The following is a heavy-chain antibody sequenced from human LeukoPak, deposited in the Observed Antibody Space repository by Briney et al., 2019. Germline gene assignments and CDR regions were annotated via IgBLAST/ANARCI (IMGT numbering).Heavy chain of an antibody. CDR1: GFTFSSYG. CDR2: IWYDGSNK. V-gene: IGHV3-33*08. J-gene: IGHJ4*02. D-gene: IGHD3-16*02. CDR3: ARELERTFGGVIVMPGY. Sequence: GGSLRLSCAASGFTFSSYGMHWVRQALGKGLEWVAVIWYDGSNKYYADSVKGRFTISRDNSKNTLYLQMNSLRAEDTAVYYCARELERTFGGVIVMPGYWGQGTLVTVSS.